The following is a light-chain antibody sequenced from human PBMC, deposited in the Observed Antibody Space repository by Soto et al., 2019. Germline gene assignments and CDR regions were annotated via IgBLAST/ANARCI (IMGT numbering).Light chain of an antibody. CDR3: SSYTSSSTYV. CDR2: DVS. J-gene: IGLJ1*01. Sequence: QSALTQPASVSGSPGQSITISCTGTSSDVGGYNYVSWYQQDPGKAPKVMIHDVSNRPSGVSHRFSASKSGNTASLTISGLQADDEAEYYCSSYTSSSTYVSGTGTKVTVL. V-gene: IGLV2-14*01. CDR1: SSDVGGYNY.